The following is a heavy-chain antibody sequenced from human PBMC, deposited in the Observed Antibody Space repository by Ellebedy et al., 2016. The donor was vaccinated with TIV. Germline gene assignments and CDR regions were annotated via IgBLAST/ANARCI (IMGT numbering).Heavy chain of an antibody. CDR2: INPNSGGT. Sequence: ASVKVSXXASGYSFASYGINWVRQAPGQGLEWMGWINPNSGGTNYAQKFQGWVTMTRDTSISTAYMELRRLRSDDTAVYYCARGFDAFDIWGQGTMVTVSS. CDR3: ARGFDAFDI. CDR1: GYSFASYG. J-gene: IGHJ3*02. V-gene: IGHV1-2*04.